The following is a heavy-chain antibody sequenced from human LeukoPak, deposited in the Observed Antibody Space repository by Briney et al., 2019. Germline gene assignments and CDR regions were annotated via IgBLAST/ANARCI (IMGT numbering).Heavy chain of an antibody. V-gene: IGHV1-2*02. D-gene: IGHD3-22*01. J-gene: IGHJ3*02. CDR1: GYTFTGYY. CDR3: ARGRERDYYDSSGYTSLAAFDI. Sequence: ASVKVSCKASGYTFTGYYMHWVRQAPGQGLEWMGWINPNSGGTNYAQKFQGRVTMTRDTSISTAYRELSRLRSDDTAVYYCARGRERDYYDSSGYTSLAAFDIWGEGTMVTVSS. CDR2: INPNSGGT.